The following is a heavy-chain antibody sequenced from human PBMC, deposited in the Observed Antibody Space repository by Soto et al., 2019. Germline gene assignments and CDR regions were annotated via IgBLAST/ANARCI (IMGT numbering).Heavy chain of an antibody. Sequence: GGSLRLSCAASGFTFSSYGMHWVRQAPGKGLEWVAVIWYDGSNKYYADSVKGRFTISRDNSKNTLYLQMNSLRAEDTAVYYCAVGAAAGTNYYFDYWGQGTLVTVSS. V-gene: IGHV3-33*01. J-gene: IGHJ4*02. CDR1: GFTFSSYG. D-gene: IGHD6-13*01. CDR3: AVGAAAGTNYYFDY. CDR2: IWYDGSNK.